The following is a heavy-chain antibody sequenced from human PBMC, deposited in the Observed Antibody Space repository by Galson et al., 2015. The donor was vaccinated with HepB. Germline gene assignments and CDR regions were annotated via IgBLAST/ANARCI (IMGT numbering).Heavy chain of an antibody. Sequence: SLRLSCAASGFTFFSYAMHWVRQAPGKGLEWVAFISYDGRNKYYTDSVKGRFTISRDNSRNTLFLQMNSLRRDDTAVYFCAGAPYYGAETYHYYFDYWGQGTLVTVSS. CDR3: AGAPYYGAETYHYYFDY. V-gene: IGHV3-30*04. CDR2: ISYDGRNK. CDR1: GFTFFSYA. D-gene: IGHD3-10*01. J-gene: IGHJ4*02.